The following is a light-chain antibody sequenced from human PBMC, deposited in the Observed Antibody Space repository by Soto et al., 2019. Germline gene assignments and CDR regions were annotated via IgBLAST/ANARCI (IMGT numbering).Light chain of an antibody. Sequence: EIVLTQSPGTLSLSPGERATLSCRASQTVGNTYLDWYQQKPGQATMLIIYGASSRATVIPDRFSGSGSGTDFTLTISRLEPEDFAVYYCRQSANSPRTFGQGTKVEIK. CDR1: QTVGNTY. J-gene: IGKJ1*01. CDR3: RQSANSPRT. V-gene: IGKV3-20*01. CDR2: GAS.